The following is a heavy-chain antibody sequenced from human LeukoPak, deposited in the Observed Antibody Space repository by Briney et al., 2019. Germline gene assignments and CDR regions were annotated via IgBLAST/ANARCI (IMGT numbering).Heavy chain of an antibody. J-gene: IGHJ1*01. V-gene: IGHV1-8*01. CDR3: SRGGPVAGTHKYFQH. CDR1: GYTFTSYD. Sequence: ASVKVSCKASGYTFTSYDINWVRQAPGQGLEWMGWMNPNDGNTDYAQTFQGRVTLTRNTSISTAYMELSSLRSEDTAVYYCSRGGPVAGTHKYFQHWGQGTLVTVSS. D-gene: IGHD6-19*01. CDR2: MNPNDGNT.